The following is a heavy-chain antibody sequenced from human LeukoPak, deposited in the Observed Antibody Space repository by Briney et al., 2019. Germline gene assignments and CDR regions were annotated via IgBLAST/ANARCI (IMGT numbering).Heavy chain of an antibody. D-gene: IGHD4-23*01. Sequence: GGSLRLSCTASGLTFSRHGMHWVRQAPGKGLEGVAIIWYDGNNRYYTDSVKGRFTIYRDNSKDTLYLQMNSLRAEDTAVYYCARDCCGGNSHLFDSWGQGTLVTVPS. V-gene: IGHV3-33*01. CDR2: IWYDGNNR. CDR3: ARDCCGGNSHLFDS. J-gene: IGHJ4*02. CDR1: GLTFSRHG.